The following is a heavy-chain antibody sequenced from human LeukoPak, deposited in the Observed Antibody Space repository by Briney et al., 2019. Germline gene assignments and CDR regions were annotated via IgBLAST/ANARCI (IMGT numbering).Heavy chain of an antibody. D-gene: IGHD3-3*01. J-gene: IGHJ3*02. CDR2: INWNGGST. V-gene: IGHV3-20*01. CDR3: ARAVYYDFWSGSPDDAFDI. Sequence: GGSLRLSCAVSGFTFDDHGMSWVRQAPGKGLEWVSGINWNGGSTGYAGSVKGRFTISRDNAKNSLYLQMNSLRAEDTALYHCARAVYYDFWSGSPDDAFDIWGQGTMVTVSS. CDR1: GFTFDDHG.